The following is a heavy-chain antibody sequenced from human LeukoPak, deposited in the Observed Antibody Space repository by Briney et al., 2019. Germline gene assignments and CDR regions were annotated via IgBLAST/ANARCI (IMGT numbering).Heavy chain of an antibody. V-gene: IGHV4-59*08. Sequence: PSETLSLTCTVSGGSISSYYWSWIRQPPGKGREWIGQISYSGSTNYNPSLESRVTISVDTSENHFSLKLSPVTAADTAVYYCARHDAYYYGLDVWGQGTTVTVSS. J-gene: IGHJ6*02. CDR3: ARHDAYYYGLDV. CDR2: ISYSGST. CDR1: GGSISSYY.